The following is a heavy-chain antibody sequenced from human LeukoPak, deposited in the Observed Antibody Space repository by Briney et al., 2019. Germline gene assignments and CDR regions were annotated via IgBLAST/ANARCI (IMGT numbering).Heavy chain of an antibody. CDR3: ARDPPYYVNSGYYYDY. D-gene: IGHD3-22*01. CDR2: ISGSSLYI. J-gene: IGHJ4*02. Sequence: GGSLRLSCAASGFTFSPYSMNWVRQAPGKGLEWVSSISGSSLYIYYADSVKGRFTISRDNAKNSLYLQMNSLRAEDTAVYYCARDPPYYVNSGYYYDYWGQGTLVTVSS. CDR1: GFTFSPYS. V-gene: IGHV3-21*01.